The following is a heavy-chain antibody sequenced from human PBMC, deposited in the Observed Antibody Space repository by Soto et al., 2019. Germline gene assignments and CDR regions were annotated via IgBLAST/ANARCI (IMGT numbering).Heavy chain of an antibody. V-gene: IGHV1-3*01. CDR2: INAGNGNT. CDR3: ARDSRKDIVVVPAVYMDV. CDR1: GYTFTSYG. D-gene: IGHD2-2*01. Sequence: GASVKVSCKASGYTFTSYGIHWVRQAPGQRLEWMGWINAGNGNTKYSEKFEGRVTISRDTSASTAYMELSSLRSEDTAVYYCARDSRKDIVVVPAVYMDVWGTGTAVTVSS. J-gene: IGHJ6*03.